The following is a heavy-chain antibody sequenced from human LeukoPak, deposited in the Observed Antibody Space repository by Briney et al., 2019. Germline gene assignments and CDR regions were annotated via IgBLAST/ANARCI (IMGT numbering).Heavy chain of an antibody. CDR1: GGSISSYY. Sequence: PSQTLSLTCTVSGGSISSYYWSWIRQPAGKGLEWIGRIYTSGSTNYNPSLKSRVAMSVDTSKNQFSLKLSSVTAADTAVYYCARGRYCSSTSCYGYWYFDLWGRGTLVTVSS. V-gene: IGHV4-4*07. CDR2: IYTSGST. CDR3: ARGRYCSSTSCYGYWYFDL. D-gene: IGHD2-2*01. J-gene: IGHJ2*01.